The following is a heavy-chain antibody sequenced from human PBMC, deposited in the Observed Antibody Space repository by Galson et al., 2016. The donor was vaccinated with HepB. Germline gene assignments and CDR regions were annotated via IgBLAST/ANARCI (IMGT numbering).Heavy chain of an antibody. CDR2: ISVYNGNT. CDR3: ARASWEFPTNFDY. V-gene: IGHV1-18*01. CDR1: GYRFTTFG. Sequence: SVKVSCKASGYRFTTFGITWVRQAPGQGFEWMGWISVYNGNTKYSENLQGRVTMTTDTSTNTAYMELRSLKSDDTAVHYFARASWEFPTNFDYWGQGTLLTVSS. D-gene: IGHD1-26*01. J-gene: IGHJ4*02.